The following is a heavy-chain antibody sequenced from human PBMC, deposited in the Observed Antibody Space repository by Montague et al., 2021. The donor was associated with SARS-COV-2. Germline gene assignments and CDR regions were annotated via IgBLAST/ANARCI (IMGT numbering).Heavy chain of an antibody. V-gene: IGHV4-59*01. CDR1: GGSMSSYH. D-gene: IGHD3-10*01. CDR2: VPYRGST. CDR3: ARDVRYYYDQ. J-gene: IGHJ4*02. Sequence: SETLSLTCSASGGSMSSYHWVWIRQPPGKGLEWIGYVPYRGSTNYNLSLKSRVTISLDTSKNRFSLRVTSVTAADTAVYYCARDVRYYYDQWGQGILVTVSS.